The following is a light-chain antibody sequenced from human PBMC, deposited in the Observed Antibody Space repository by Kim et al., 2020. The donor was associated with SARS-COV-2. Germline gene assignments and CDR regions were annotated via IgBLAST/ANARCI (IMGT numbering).Light chain of an antibody. Sequence: SYELTQPPSVSVSPGQTASITCSGDKLGDKYACWYQQKPGQSPVLVIYQDTKRPSGIPERFSGSNSGNTATLTISGTQAMDEADYYCQAWDSSTKVFGTRTKVTVL. CDR2: QDT. J-gene: IGLJ1*01. CDR1: KLGDKY. V-gene: IGLV3-1*01. CDR3: QAWDSSTKV.